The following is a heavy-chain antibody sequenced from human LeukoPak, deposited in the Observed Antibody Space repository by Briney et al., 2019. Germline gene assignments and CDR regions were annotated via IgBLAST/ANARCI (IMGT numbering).Heavy chain of an antibody. CDR3: AKDRWAATTTVVTRAYFDY. D-gene: IGHD4-23*01. Sequence: PGGSLRLSCAASGFTFSSVPLTWVRQAPGKGLEWVASISSTTSYISYADSVQGRFTISRDNSRNTLYLQMNSLRGEDTAVYYCAKDRWAATTTVVTRAYFDYWGQGTLVTVSS. CDR2: ISSTTSYI. CDR1: GFTFSSVP. J-gene: IGHJ4*02. V-gene: IGHV3-21*01.